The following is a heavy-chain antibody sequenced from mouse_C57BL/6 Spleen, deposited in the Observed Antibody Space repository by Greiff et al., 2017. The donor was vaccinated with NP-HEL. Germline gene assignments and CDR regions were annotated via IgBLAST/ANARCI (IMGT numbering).Heavy chain of an antibody. Sequence: VQLQESGAELARPGASVKLSCKASGYTFTSYGISWVKQRTGQGLEWIGEIYPRSGNTYYNYAFKGKATLTADKSSSTAYMELRSLTSEDSAVYFCARAITTVVARGYAMDYWGQGTSVTVSS. V-gene: IGHV1-81*01. D-gene: IGHD1-1*01. CDR1: GYTFTSYG. CDR3: ARAITTVVARGYAMDY. CDR2: IYPRSGNT. J-gene: IGHJ4*01.